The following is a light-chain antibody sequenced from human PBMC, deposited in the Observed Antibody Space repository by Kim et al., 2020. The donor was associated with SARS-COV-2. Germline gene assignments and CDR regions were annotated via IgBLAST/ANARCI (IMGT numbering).Light chain of an antibody. Sequence: QAGLTQPPSVSKGLRQTATLTCTGNSNNVGNQGAAWLQQHQGHPPKLLSYRNNNRPSGISERLSASRSGNTASLTITGLQPEDAADYYCSAWDSSLSAWVFGGGTKVTVL. J-gene: IGLJ3*02. CDR3: SAWDSSLSAWV. V-gene: IGLV10-54*01. CDR1: SNNVGNQG. CDR2: RNN.